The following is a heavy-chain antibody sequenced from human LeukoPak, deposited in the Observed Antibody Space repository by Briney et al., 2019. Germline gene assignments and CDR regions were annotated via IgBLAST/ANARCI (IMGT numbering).Heavy chain of an antibody. CDR1: GFSFSTNW. J-gene: IGHJ4*02. CDR2: IKSDGSDT. Sequence: PGGSLRLSCAASGFSFSTNWMHWVRQAPGKGRVWVSRIKSDGSDTSYADSVKGRFNIARDNAKNTLYLQMNSLRAEDTAVYSCAVFSWPYYWGQGTLVTVSS. V-gene: IGHV3-74*01. D-gene: IGHD2-8*01. CDR3: AVFSWPYY.